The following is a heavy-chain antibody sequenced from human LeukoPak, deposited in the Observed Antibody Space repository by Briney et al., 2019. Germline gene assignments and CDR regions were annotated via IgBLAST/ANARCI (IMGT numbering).Heavy chain of an antibody. J-gene: IGHJ3*01. CDR3: ARNGEAPAIV. CDR1: GGSFSGYY. V-gene: IGHV4-34*01. CDR2: INHSGST. Sequence: SETLSLTCAVYGGSFSGYYWSWIRQPPGKGLEWIGEINHSGSTNYNPSLKSRVTISVDTSKNQFSLKLSSVTAADTAVYYCARNGEAPAIVWGQGTMVTVSS. D-gene: IGHD2-2*01.